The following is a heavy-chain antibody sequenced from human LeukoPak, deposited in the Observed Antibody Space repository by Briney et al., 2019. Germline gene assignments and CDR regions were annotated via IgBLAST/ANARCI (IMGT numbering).Heavy chain of an antibody. CDR1: GGSIISYY. V-gene: IGHV4-59*01. CDR2: IYYSGTT. D-gene: IGHD5-24*01. CDR3: AIFPQGGYNYFDY. J-gene: IGHJ4*02. Sequence: SETLSLTCTVSGGSIISYYWNSLRQPPGKGLEWIRYIYYSGTTNYNPSLKSRVTISVDTSKNQFSLKLSSVTAADTAVYYCAIFPQGGYNYFDYWGQGSLVTVSS.